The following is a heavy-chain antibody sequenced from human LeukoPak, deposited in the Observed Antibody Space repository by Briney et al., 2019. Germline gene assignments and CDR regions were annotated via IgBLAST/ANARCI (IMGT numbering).Heavy chain of an antibody. CDR2: ISGSGGST. CDR1: GFTFSSYA. V-gene: IGHV3-23*01. CDR3: AKNVLRYFDWLGPFDY. J-gene: IGHJ4*02. D-gene: IGHD3-9*01. Sequence: GGSLRLSCAASGFTFSSYAMSWVRQAPGKGLEWVSAISGSGGSTYYADSVKGRLTISRDNSKNTLYLQMNSLRAEDTAVYYCAKNVLRYFDWLGPFDYWGQGTLVTVSS.